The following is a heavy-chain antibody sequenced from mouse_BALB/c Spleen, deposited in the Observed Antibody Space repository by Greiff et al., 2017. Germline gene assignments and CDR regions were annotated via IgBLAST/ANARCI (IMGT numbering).Heavy chain of an antibody. Sequence: VQLQQSGPELVKPGASVKISCKASGYAFSSSWMNWVKQRPGQGLEWIGRIYPGDGDTNYNGKFKGKATLTADKSSSTAYMQLSSLTSVDSAVYFCARLMDYAMDYWGQGTSVTVSS. V-gene: IGHV1-82*01. CDR2: IYPGDGDT. D-gene: IGHD2-3*01. CDR1: GYAFSSSW. CDR3: ARLMDYAMDY. J-gene: IGHJ4*01.